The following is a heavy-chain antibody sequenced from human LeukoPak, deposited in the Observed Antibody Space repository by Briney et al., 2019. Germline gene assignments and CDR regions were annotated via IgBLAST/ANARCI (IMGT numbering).Heavy chain of an antibody. D-gene: IGHD5-18*01. J-gene: IGHJ5*02. Sequence: PSETLSLTCAVYGGSFSGYYWSWIRQPPGKGLEWIGEINHSGSTNYNPSLKCRVTISVDTSKNQFSLRLSSVTAADTAVYYCARADVDTAMIPWFDPWGQGTLVTVSS. CDR1: GGSFSGYY. V-gene: IGHV4-34*01. CDR3: ARADVDTAMIPWFDP. CDR2: INHSGST.